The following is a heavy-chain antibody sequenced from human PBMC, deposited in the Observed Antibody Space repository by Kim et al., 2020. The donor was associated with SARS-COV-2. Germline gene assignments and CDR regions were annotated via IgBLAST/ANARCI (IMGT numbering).Heavy chain of an antibody. V-gene: IGHV1-46*01. J-gene: IGHJ4*02. CDR1: GYTFTSYY. CDR3: AITLGYCSSTSCSRGGKLGN. Sequence: ASVKVSCKASGYTFTSYYMHWVRQAPGQGLEWMGIINPSGGSTSYAQKFQGRVTMTRDTSTSTVYMELSSLRSEDTAVYYCAITLGYCSSTSCSRGGKLGNWGQGTLVTVSS. CDR2: INPSGGST. D-gene: IGHD2-2*01.